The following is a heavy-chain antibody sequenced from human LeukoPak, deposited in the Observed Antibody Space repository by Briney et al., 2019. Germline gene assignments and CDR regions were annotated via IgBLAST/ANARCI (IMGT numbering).Heavy chain of an antibody. D-gene: IGHD3-10*02. Sequence: GGSLRLSCAASGFTFSSYEMNWVRQAPGKGLEWVSYISSSDGTIYYADSVKGRFTISRDNAMNSLYLQMNSLRAGDTAVYYCAELGITMIGGVWGKGTTVTISS. J-gene: IGHJ6*04. CDR3: AELGITMIGGV. CDR2: ISSSDGTI. V-gene: IGHV3-48*03. CDR1: GFTFSSYE.